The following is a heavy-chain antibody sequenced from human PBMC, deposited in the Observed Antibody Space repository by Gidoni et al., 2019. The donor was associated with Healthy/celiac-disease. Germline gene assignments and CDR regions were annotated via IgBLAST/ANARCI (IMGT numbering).Heavy chain of an antibody. D-gene: IGHD3-3*01. CDR2: IYYSGST. J-gene: IGHJ6*02. CDR3: ARSIRFLEWLIPYYYGMDV. Sequence: QVQLQESGPGLVKPSETLSLTCTVSGGSISSYYWSWTRQPPGKGLEWIGYIYYSGSTNSTPSLKSRVTISVDTSKHQFSLKLSSVTAADTAVYYCARSIRFLEWLIPYYYGMDVWGQGTTVTVSS. V-gene: IGHV4-59*01. CDR1: GGSISSYY.